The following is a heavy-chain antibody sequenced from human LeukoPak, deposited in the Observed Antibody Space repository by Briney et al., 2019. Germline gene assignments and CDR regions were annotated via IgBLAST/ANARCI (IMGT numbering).Heavy chain of an antibody. D-gene: IGHD6-13*01. Sequence: ASVKVSCKASGYTFTTYYMHWVRQAPGQGLEWMGIINPSGGSTSYAQKFQGRVTMTRDTSTSTVYMELSSLRSEDTAVYYCARENPAAVPFDYWGQGTLVTVSS. CDR3: ARENPAAVPFDY. V-gene: IGHV1-46*01. CDR2: INPSGGST. J-gene: IGHJ4*02. CDR1: GYTFTTYY.